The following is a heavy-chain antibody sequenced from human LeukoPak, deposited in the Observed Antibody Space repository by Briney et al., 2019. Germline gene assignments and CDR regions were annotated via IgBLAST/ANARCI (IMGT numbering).Heavy chain of an antibody. J-gene: IGHJ4*02. V-gene: IGHV4-59*01. D-gene: IGHD5-24*01. CDR3: ARGRDGYKPDY. CDR2: IYYSGTT. CDR1: GGSISSYY. Sequence: PSETLSLTCTVSGGSISSYYWSWIRQPPGKGLEWIGYIYYSGTTNYNPSLKSRVTISVDTSKNQFSLKLSSVTAADTAVYYCARGRDGYKPDYWGQGTLVTVSS.